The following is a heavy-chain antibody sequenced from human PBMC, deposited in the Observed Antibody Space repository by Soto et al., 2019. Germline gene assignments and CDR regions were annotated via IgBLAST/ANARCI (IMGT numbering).Heavy chain of an antibody. CDR2: LYYSGST. Sequence: PSETLSLTCTVSGGSVSSGSYYWSWIRQPPGKGLEWIGYLYYSGSTNYNPSLKSRVTISVDTSKNQFSLKLSSVTAADTAVYYCARDRYCSGGSCSNDAFDIWGQGTMVTVSS. V-gene: IGHV4-61*01. CDR1: GGSVSSGSYY. CDR3: ARDRYCSGGSCSNDAFDI. D-gene: IGHD2-15*01. J-gene: IGHJ3*02.